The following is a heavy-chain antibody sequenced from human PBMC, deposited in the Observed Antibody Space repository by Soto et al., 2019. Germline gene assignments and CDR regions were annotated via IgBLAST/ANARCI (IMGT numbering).Heavy chain of an antibody. Sequence: PGGSLRLSCAASGFTFDDYAMHWVRQVPGKGLEWVSGINWNSGSIGYADSVKGRFAISRDNAKNSLHLQMNSLRAEDSAVYYCVKERSGHSYADSWGQGTLVTVSS. CDR1: GFTFDDYA. CDR2: INWNSGSI. V-gene: IGHV3-9*01. D-gene: IGHD5-18*01. CDR3: VKERSGHSYADS. J-gene: IGHJ4*02.